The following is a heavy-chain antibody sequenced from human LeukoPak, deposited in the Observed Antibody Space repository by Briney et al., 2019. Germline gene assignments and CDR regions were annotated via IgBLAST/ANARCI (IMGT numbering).Heavy chain of an antibody. CDR2: IHSGGNA. V-gene: IGHV4-31*03. CDR1: GDSINSGGYY. Sequence: SETLTLTCSISGDSINSGGYYWNWIRQPPGKGPEWLGYIHSGGNAYFNPSVEGRSSISLDKSQNQFFLRLTSVTAADTAVYFCARDHYDSRGDYVVEYWGQGTLVTVSS. J-gene: IGHJ4*02. D-gene: IGHD3-22*01. CDR3: ARDHYDSRGDYVVEY.